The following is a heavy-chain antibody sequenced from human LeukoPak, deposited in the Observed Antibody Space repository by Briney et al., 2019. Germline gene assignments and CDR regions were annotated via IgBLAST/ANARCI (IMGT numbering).Heavy chain of an antibody. CDR2: IYTSGST. J-gene: IGHJ6*03. Sequence: SETLSLTCTVSGGSISSGSYYWSWIRQPAGRGLEWIGRIYTSGSTNYNPSLKSRVTISVDTSKKQCSLKLSSVTAADTAVYYCATRGGYCSGGSCSLGYYYYYMDVWGKGTTVTVSS. CDR3: ATRGGYCSGGSCSLGYYYYYMDV. D-gene: IGHD2-15*01. CDR1: GGSISSGSYY. V-gene: IGHV4-61*02.